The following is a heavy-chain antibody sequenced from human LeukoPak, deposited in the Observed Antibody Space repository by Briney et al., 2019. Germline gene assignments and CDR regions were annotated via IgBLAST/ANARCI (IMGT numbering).Heavy chain of an antibody. Sequence: GGSLRLTCAASGFIFRAYSMNWVRQAPGEGLEWVASISDTSRYIYYADSVKGRFTISRDNAKNSLYLQMNSLRAEDTAVYYCARWCGSYFGGTPDAFDIWGQGTLVTVSS. D-gene: IGHD1-26*01. CDR2: ISDTSRYI. V-gene: IGHV3-21*01. CDR1: GFIFRAYS. J-gene: IGHJ3*02. CDR3: ARWCGSYFGGTPDAFDI.